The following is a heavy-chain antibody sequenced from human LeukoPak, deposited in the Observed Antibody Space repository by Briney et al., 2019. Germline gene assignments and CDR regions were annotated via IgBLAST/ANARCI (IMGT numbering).Heavy chain of an antibody. D-gene: IGHD4-17*01. CDR1: GYSYTSYW. CDR3: ARRYYGDPDY. V-gene: IGHV5-10-1*01. Sequence: GESLRISCKGSGYSYTSYWISWVRQMPGKGLEWMGRVDPSDSYTNYIPSFQGHVTISADKSINTAYLQWSSLKASNTAMYYCARRYYGDPDYWGQGTLVTVSS. J-gene: IGHJ4*02. CDR2: VDPSDSYT.